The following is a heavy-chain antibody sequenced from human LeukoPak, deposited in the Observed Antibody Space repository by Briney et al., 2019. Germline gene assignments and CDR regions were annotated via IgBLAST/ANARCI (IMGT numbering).Heavy chain of an antibody. CDR1: GFTFSSYA. D-gene: IGHD2-15*01. CDR2: ISGSGGST. CDR3: AKDLLRRSIGYFDY. V-gene: IGHV3-23*01. Sequence: PGGSLRLSCAASGFTFSSYAMSWVRQAPGKGLEWVSAISGSGGSTYYADSGKGRFTISRHNSKNTLYLQMNSLRAEDTAVYYCAKDLLRRSIGYFDYWGQGTLVTVSS. J-gene: IGHJ4*02.